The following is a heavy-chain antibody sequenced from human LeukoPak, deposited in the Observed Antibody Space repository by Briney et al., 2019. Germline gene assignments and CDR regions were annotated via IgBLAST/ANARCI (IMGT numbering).Heavy chain of an antibody. CDR2: LSDVGSNK. CDR1: GFTFSSFA. Sequence: GGSLRLSCAASGFTFSSFAMHWVRQAPGRGLEWVALLSDVGSNKDYADSVKGRFTISRDNSKNTLYLQMNSLRTEDTAVYYCARDPSNSGTYYVLDYWGQGTLVTVSS. D-gene: IGHD1-26*01. CDR3: ARDPSNSGTYYVLDY. J-gene: IGHJ4*02. V-gene: IGHV3-30*04.